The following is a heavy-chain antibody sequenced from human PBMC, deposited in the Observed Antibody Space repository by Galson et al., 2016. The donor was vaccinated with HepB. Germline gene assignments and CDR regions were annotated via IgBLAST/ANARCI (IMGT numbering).Heavy chain of an antibody. CDR2: ISGSSAT. V-gene: IGHV3-23*01. Sequence: SLRLSCAASGFTFRNYGMSWVRQAPGKGREWVSAISGSSATYYADSVKGRFTISRDNSKNTLFLQMNTLRAEDTAVYYCAKVREACSRTSCYHYYGTDVWGQGTTVTVSS. D-gene: IGHD2-2*01. CDR3: AKVREACSRTSCYHYYGTDV. J-gene: IGHJ6*02. CDR1: GFTFRNYG.